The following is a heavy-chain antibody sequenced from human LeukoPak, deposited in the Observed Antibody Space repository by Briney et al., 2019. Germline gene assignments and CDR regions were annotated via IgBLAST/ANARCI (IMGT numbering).Heavy chain of an antibody. CDR2: IYTGGST. J-gene: IGHJ4*02. D-gene: IGHD2-21*02. CDR1: GFSINHYY. Sequence: GGSLRLSCAASGFSINHYYMTWIRQTPGKGLDWVSVIYTGGSTNYGDSVKGRFTISRDNSKNTLYLQMNSLRADDTAIHYCARGQSYCGADCYSDWGQGTLVTVSS. CDR3: ARGQSYCGADCYSD. V-gene: IGHV3-66*01.